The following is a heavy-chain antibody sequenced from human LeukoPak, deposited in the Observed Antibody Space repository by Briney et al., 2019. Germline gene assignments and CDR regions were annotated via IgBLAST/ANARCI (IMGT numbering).Heavy chain of an antibody. CDR3: AWLGEYDYFDY. D-gene: IGHD3-10*01. CDR2: INHSGST. CDR1: GGSFSGYY. Sequence: SETLSLTCAVYGGSFSGYYWSWIRQPPGKGLEWIGEINHSGSTNYNPSLKSRVTISVDTSKNQFSLKLSSVTAADTAVYYCAWLGEYDYFDYWGQGTLVTVSS. J-gene: IGHJ4*02. V-gene: IGHV4-34*01.